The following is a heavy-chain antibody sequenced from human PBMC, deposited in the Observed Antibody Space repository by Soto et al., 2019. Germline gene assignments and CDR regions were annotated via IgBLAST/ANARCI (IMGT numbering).Heavy chain of an antibody. CDR3: AKDHVLWFGSGRDWFDP. CDR1: GFTFSSYG. V-gene: IGHV3-30*18. Sequence: QVQLVESGGGVVQPRRSLRLSCAASGFTFSSYGMHWVRQAPGKGLEWVAVISYDGSNKYYADSVKGRFTISRDNSKNTLYLQMNSLRAEDTAVYYCAKDHVLWFGSGRDWFDPWGQGTLVTVSS. D-gene: IGHD3-10*01. CDR2: ISYDGSNK. J-gene: IGHJ5*02.